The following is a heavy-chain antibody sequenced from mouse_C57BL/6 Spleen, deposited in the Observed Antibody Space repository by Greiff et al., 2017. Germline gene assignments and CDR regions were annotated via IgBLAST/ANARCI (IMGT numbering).Heavy chain of an antibody. D-gene: IGHD1-1*01. CDR2: INPNNGGT. CDR3: ARHYYGSSWYFDV. V-gene: IGHV1-22*01. CDR1: GYTFTDYN. Sequence: VQLQQSGPELVKPGASVKMSCKASGYTFTDYNMHWVKQSHGKSLEWIGYINPNNGGTSYNQKFKGKATLTVNKSSSTAYMELRSLTSEDSAVYYGARHYYGSSWYFDVWGTGTTVTVSS. J-gene: IGHJ1*03.